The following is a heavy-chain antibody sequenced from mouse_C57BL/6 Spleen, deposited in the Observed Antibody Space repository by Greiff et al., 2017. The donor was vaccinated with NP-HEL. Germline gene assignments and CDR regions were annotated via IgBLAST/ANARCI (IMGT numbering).Heavy chain of an antibody. CDR3: ARDGVPDY. J-gene: IGHJ2*01. CDR1: GFTFSDYG. V-gene: IGHV5-17*01. Sequence: EVQGVESGGGLVKPGGSLKLSCAASGFTFSDYGMHWVRQAPEKGLEWVAYISSGSSTIYYADTVKGRFTISRDNAKNTLFLQMTSLRSEDTAMYYCARDGVPDYWGQGTTLTVSS. CDR2: ISSGSSTI.